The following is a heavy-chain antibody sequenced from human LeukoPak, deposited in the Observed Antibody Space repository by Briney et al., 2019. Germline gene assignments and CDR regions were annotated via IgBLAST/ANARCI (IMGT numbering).Heavy chain of an antibody. CDR1: GFTFSSYG. CDR3: AKDLIAGPYYDSSGYSVDY. V-gene: IGHV3-23*01. J-gene: IGHJ4*02. Sequence: GGTLGLSCAASGFTFSSYGMSWVRQAPGKGLEWVSGISGSGGSTYYADSVKGRFTISRDNSKNTLYLQMNSLRAEDTAVYYCAKDLIAGPYYDSSGYSVDYWGQGTLVTVSS. CDR2: ISGSGGST. D-gene: IGHD3-22*01.